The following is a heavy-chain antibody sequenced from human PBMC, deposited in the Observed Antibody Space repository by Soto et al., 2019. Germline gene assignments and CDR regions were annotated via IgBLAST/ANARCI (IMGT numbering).Heavy chain of an antibody. J-gene: IGHJ3*02. CDR2: IVVGSGNT. CDR1: GFTFTSSA. V-gene: IGHV1-58*01. Sequence: QMQLVQSGPEVKKPGTSVKDSCKASGFTFTSSAVQWVRQTRGQRLEWIGWIVVGSGNTNYAQRFQERVTITRDIPTGPASMELNSLRSEDTAVYYCAASNSYYDSSGYYPHDAFDIWGQGTMVTVSS. D-gene: IGHD3-22*01. CDR3: AASNSYYDSSGYYPHDAFDI.